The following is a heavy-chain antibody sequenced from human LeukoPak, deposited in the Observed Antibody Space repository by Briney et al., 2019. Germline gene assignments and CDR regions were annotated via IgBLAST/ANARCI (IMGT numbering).Heavy chain of an antibody. Sequence: ATVKVSCKASGYTFTSYDINWVRQATGQGLEWMGWMNPNSGNTGYAQKFQGRVTITRNTSISTAYMELSSLRSEDTAVYYCARMYYDFWSGYYPYYYYYYMDVWGKGTTVTVSS. J-gene: IGHJ6*03. D-gene: IGHD3-3*01. CDR2: MNPNSGNT. V-gene: IGHV1-8*03. CDR1: GYTFTSYD. CDR3: ARMYYDFWSGYYPYYYYYYMDV.